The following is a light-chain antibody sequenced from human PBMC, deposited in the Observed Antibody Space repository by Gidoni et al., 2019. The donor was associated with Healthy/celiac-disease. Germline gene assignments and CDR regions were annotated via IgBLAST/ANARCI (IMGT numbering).Light chain of an antibody. CDR3: QSYDSSLSGVV. J-gene: IGLJ2*01. V-gene: IGLV1-40*01. Sequence: VSGAPGQRVTISCTGSSSNIGAGYDVHWYQQLPGTAPKLLIYGNSNRPSGVPDRFSGSKSGTSASLAITGLQAEDEADYYCQSYDSSLSGVVFGGGTKLTVL. CDR2: GNS. CDR1: SSNIGAGYD.